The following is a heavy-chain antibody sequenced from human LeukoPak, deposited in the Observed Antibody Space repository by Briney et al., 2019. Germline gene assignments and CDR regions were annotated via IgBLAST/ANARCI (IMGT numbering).Heavy chain of an antibody. D-gene: IGHD5-12*01. J-gene: IGHJ6*02. CDR1: GGTFSSYA. V-gene: IGHV1-69*04. CDR3: ARDNGYSGYDSYYYYYYGMDV. Sequence: GSSVKVSCKASGGTFSSYAISWVRQAPGQGLEWMGRIIPIPGIANYAQKFQGRVTITADKSTSTAYMELSSLRSEDTAVYYCARDNGYSGYDSYYYYYYGMDVWGQGTTVTVSS. CDR2: IIPIPGIA.